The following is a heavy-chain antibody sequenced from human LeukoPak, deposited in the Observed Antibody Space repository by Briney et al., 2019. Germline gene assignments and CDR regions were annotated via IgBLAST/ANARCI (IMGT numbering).Heavy chain of an antibody. CDR1: GFTFSSYA. D-gene: IGHD2-15*01. Sequence: GRTLRLSCSASGFTFSSYAMSSVRQAPGQGLEWVAAIGDSGGSTYYADSVKGRFTISRDNFQNMLYLQMDSLRAEDTAIYYCAKSTCSGASRHGGYFDSWGQGALVTVSS. CDR2: IGDSGGST. CDR3: AKSTCSGASRHGGYFDS. J-gene: IGHJ4*02. V-gene: IGHV3-23*01.